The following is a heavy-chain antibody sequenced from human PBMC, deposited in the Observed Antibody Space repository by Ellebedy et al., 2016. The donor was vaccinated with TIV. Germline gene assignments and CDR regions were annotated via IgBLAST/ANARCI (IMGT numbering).Heavy chain of an antibody. V-gene: IGHV3-66*01. D-gene: IGHD2/OR15-2a*01. Sequence: GGSLRLSCAASGFTINSNYMSWVRQAPGKGLEWVSLISCGGNTYYADSVKGRFTISRDNSKNTLFLQMNSLRAEDTAVYYCASETFNDVDLDLWGLFDIWGQGTTVTVSS. CDR1: GFTINSNY. CDR2: ISCGGNT. J-gene: IGHJ3*02. CDR3: ASETFNDVDLDLWGLFDI.